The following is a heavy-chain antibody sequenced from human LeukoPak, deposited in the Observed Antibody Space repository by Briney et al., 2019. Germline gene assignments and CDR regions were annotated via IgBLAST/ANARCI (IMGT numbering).Heavy chain of an antibody. J-gene: IGHJ4*02. D-gene: IGHD1-26*01. CDR2: INPKNGGR. CDR1: GYTFTGYY. CDR3: ASWDAPGFDY. V-gene: IGHV1-2*02. Sequence: ASVKVSCKASGYTFTGYYMHWVRQGPGQGLEWMGWINPKNGGRSYAQKFQARVTMTTDTSTNTAYMELSSLRFDDTAVYYCASWDAPGFDYWGQGTLVTVSS.